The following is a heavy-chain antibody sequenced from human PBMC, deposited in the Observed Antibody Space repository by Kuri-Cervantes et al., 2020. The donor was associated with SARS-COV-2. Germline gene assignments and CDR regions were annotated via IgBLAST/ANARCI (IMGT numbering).Heavy chain of an antibody. CDR3: ARGSRYDFWSGFLFDY. CDR1: GGSISSSSYY. J-gene: IGHJ4*02. CDR2: IYYSGST. D-gene: IGHD3-3*01. V-gene: IGHV4-39*07. Sequence: SETLSLTCTVSGGSISSSSYYWGWIRQPPGKGLEWIGSIYYSGSTYYNPSLKSRVTISVDTSKNQFSLKLSSVTAADTAVYYCARGSRYDFWSGFLFDYWGQGTPVTVSS.